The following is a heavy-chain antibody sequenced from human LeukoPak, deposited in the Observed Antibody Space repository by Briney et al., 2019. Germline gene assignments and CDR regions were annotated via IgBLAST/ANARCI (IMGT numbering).Heavy chain of an antibody. J-gene: IGHJ4*02. CDR1: DYSISRGYY. Sequence: SETLSLTCTVSDYSISRGYYWGWIRQPPGKGLQWLGSIFYSGSTDYNPSLKSRLTISVDTSKNHFSLKLSSVTAADTAVYYCARGKSYFDYWGQGALVTVSS. V-gene: IGHV4-38-2*02. CDR2: IFYSGST. CDR3: ARGKSYFDY.